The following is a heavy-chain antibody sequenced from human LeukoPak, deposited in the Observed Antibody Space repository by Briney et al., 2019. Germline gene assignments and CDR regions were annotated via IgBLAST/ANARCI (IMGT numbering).Heavy chain of an antibody. CDR1: GGSIRSGDYS. D-gene: IGHD5-18*01. J-gene: IGHJ6*02. CDR2: IYYSGST. CDR3: ARDHTEASSLNFRNYYYYGMDI. Sequence: SETLSLTCTVSGGSIRSGDYSWNWIRQHPGKGLEWIGYIYYSGSTYYNPSLTSRVTMSVDTSKNQFSLKLSSVTAADTAIYYCARDHTEASSLNFRNYYYYGMDIWGQGTTVIVSS. V-gene: IGHV4-31*03.